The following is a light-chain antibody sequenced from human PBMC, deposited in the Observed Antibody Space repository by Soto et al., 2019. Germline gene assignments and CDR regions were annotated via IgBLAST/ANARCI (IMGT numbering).Light chain of an antibody. CDR1: QSLSSY. Sequence: DSVWTQSPGTLSLSPGERATLSCRASQSLSSYLAWYQQKPGQAPRLLIYDASNRATGIPARFSGSGSGTDFTLTTSSLEPEDFAVYYCQQRRNWLPTSGQGAKVDIK. J-gene: IGKJ1*01. CDR3: QQRRNWLPT. V-gene: IGKV3-11*01. CDR2: DAS.